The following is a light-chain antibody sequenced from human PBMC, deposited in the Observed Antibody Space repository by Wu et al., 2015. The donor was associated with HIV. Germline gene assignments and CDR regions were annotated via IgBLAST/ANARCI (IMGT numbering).Light chain of an antibody. V-gene: IGKV3-15*01. Sequence: EIVMTQSPATLSVSPGERATLSCRASQSVNSNLAWYQQKPGQAPRLLIYGASTRATGIPVRFSGSGSGTEFTLTISRLEPEDFAVYYCQQYKTFGQGTKLEIK. CDR1: QSVNSN. J-gene: IGKJ2*01. CDR2: GAS. CDR3: QQYKT.